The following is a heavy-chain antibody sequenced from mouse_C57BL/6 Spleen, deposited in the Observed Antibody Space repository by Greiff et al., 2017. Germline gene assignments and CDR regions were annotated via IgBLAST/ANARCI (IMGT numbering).Heavy chain of an antibody. Sequence: EVKLVESGPELVKPGASVKISCKASGYSFTDYNMNWVKQSNGKSLEWIGVINPNYGTTRYNQKFKGKATLTVDQSSSTAYMQLNSLTSEYSAVDYFATGIDYWGQGTTLTVSS. V-gene: IGHV1-39*01. CDR1: GYSFTDYN. J-gene: IGHJ2*01. D-gene: IGHD4-1*01. CDR3: ATGIDY. CDR2: INPNYGTT.